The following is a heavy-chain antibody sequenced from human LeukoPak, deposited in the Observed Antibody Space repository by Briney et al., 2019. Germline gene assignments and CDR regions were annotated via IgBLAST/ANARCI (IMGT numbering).Heavy chain of an antibody. CDR3: ARSLTTVTIDDAFDI. CDR2: INHSGST. D-gene: IGHD4-17*01. V-gene: IGHV4-34*01. CDR1: GGSFSGYY. Sequence: PSETLSLTCAVYGGSFSGYYWSWIGQPPGKGLEWIGEINHSGSTNYNPSLKSRVTISVDTSKNQFSLKLSSVTAADTAVYYCARSLTTVTIDDAFDIWGQGTMVTVSS. J-gene: IGHJ3*02.